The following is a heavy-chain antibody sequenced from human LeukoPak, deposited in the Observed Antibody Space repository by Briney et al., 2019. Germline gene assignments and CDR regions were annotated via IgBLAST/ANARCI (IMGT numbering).Heavy chain of an antibody. V-gene: IGHV3-7*01. CDR1: GFALSDYA. CDR2: IKEYEGD. J-gene: IGHJ4*02. Sequence: GGSLRLSCAASGFALSDYALSWVRQAPGKGLEWVAHIKEYEGDFYLDSVRGRFTASGDNALNSVYLQMNSLRADDTAVYYCARWRGAQSEFDYWGQGALVTVSS. D-gene: IGHD1-26*01. CDR3: ARWRGAQSEFDY.